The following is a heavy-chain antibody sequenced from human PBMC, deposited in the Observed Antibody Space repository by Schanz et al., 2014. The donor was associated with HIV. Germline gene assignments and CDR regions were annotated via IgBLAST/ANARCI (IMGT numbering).Heavy chain of an antibody. CDR3: ARGRSSAWYDY. Sequence: QVQLLQPGAELKKPGASVKVSCKASGYTFTSFGVTWVRQAPGQGLEWMGWISPYNGYTDYAQKLQGRVTLTTDTSTTTAYMDLRSLRSDDTAVYYCARGRSSAWYDYWGPGTLVTVSS. J-gene: IGHJ4*02. V-gene: IGHV1-18*01. CDR2: ISPYNGYT. CDR1: GYTFTSFG. D-gene: IGHD6-13*01.